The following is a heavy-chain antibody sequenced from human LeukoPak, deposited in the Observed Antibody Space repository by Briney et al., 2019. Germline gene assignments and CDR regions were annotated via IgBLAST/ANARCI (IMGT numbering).Heavy chain of an antibody. Sequence: GGSLRLSCAASGFTFSSFGMIWVRQAPGKGLEWVSSISSSSSYIYYADSVKGRFTISRDNAKNSLYLQMNSLRAEDTAVYYCARGGRYYYDSSGYQPPDYWGQGTLVTVSS. J-gene: IGHJ4*02. D-gene: IGHD3-22*01. CDR3: ARGGRYYYDSSGYQPPDY. CDR2: ISSSSSYI. CDR1: GFTFSSFG. V-gene: IGHV3-21*01.